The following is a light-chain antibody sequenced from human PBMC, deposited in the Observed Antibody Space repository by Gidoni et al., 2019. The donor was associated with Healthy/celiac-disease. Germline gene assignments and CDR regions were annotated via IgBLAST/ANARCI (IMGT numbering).Light chain of an antibody. CDR1: QSVSSY. CDR3: QQRSNWPPT. Sequence: EIVLTQSPATQSLSPGKRATHSCRASQSVSSYLAWYQQKPGQAPRLLIYDASNRATGIPARFSGSVSGTDFTLTISSLEPEDFAVYYCQQRSNWPPTFGGGTKVEIK. J-gene: IGKJ4*01. CDR2: DAS. V-gene: IGKV3-11*01.